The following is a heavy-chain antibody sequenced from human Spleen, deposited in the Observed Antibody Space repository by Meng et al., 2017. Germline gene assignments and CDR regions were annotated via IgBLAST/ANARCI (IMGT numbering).Heavy chain of an antibody. Sequence: QVQLVQSGAEVKEPGASVKVSCKASGYTFSNYDINWVRQATGQGLEWMGWLNPNSGYTAYAHKFQGRVTITRDTSISTAYMELSGLRSDDTAMYYCARDEDISAAGKLFGDYWGQGTLVTVSS. CDR3: ARDEDISAAGKLFGDY. CDR2: LNPNSGYT. J-gene: IGHJ4*02. CDR1: GYTFSNYD. D-gene: IGHD6-25*01. V-gene: IGHV1-8*03.